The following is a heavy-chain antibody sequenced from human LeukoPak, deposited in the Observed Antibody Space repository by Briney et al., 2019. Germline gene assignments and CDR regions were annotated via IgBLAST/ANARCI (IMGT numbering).Heavy chain of an antibody. CDR1: GFTFSSYA. CDR3: AKHRPWDQLRLAAADYYFDY. D-gene: IGHD6-13*01. J-gene: IGHJ4*02. CDR2: ISGSGGST. V-gene: IGHV3-23*01. Sequence: GGSLRLPCAASGFTFSSYAMSWVRQAPGKGLEWVSAISGSGGSTYYADSVKGRFTISRDNSKNTLYLQMNSLRAEDTAVYYCAKHRPWDQLRLAAADYYFDYWGQGTLVTVSS.